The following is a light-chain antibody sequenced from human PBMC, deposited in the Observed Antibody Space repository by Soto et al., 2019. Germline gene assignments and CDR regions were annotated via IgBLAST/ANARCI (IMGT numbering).Light chain of an antibody. Sequence: QSALTQPRSVSGSPGQSVTISCTGTSSDVGGYNYASWYQHHPGKAPKLVIYDVNKRPSGVPDRFSGSKSGNTASLAVSGLQAEDEADYSCCSYAGTYTQWVFGGGTKLTVL. J-gene: IGLJ3*02. CDR2: DVN. CDR3: CSYAGTYTQWV. V-gene: IGLV2-11*01. CDR1: SSDVGGYNY.